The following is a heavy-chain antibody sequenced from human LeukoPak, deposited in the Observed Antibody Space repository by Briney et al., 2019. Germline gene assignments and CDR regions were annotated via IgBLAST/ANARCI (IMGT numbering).Heavy chain of an antibody. CDR2: ISSSGSTI. CDR1: GFTFSSYE. Sequence: GGSLRLSCAASGFTFSSYEMNWVRQAPGKGLEWVSYISSSGSTIYYADSVKGRFTISRDNAKNSLYLQMNSLRAEDTAVYYCARGGRGCSSTSCYFPAYYFDYWGQGTLVTISS. J-gene: IGHJ4*02. D-gene: IGHD2-2*01. CDR3: ARGGRGCSSTSCYFPAYYFDY. V-gene: IGHV3-48*03.